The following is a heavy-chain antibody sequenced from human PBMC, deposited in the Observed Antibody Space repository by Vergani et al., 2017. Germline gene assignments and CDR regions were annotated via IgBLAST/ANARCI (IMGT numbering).Heavy chain of an antibody. Sequence: EVQLVESGGGLVQPGGSLRLSCAASGFTFSSYEMNWVRQAPGKGLEWVSYISSSGSTIYYADSVKGRFTISRDNAKNSLYLQMNSLRAEDTAVYYCARDTNNGYFDWSRVFYGMDVWGQGTTVTVSS. D-gene: IGHD3-9*01. CDR3: ARDTNNGYFDWSRVFYGMDV. CDR2: ISSSGSTI. V-gene: IGHV3-48*03. J-gene: IGHJ6*02. CDR1: GFTFSSYE.